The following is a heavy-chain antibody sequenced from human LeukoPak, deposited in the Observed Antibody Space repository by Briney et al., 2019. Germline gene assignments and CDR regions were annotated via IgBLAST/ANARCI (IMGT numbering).Heavy chain of an antibody. CDR2: INPSGGST. Sequence: ASVKVSCKASGYTFTSYYMHWVRRAPGQGLEWMGIINPSGGSTSYAQKFQGRVTMTRDTSTSTVYMELSSLRSEDTAVYYCARDYYDSSGYPYAFDIWGQGTMVTVSS. CDR3: ARDYYDSSGYPYAFDI. J-gene: IGHJ3*02. CDR1: GYTFTSYY. V-gene: IGHV1-46*01. D-gene: IGHD3-22*01.